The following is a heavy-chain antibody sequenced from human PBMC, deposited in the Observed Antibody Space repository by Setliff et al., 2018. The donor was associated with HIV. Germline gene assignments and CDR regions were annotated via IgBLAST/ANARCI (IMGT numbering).Heavy chain of an antibody. CDR2: IYQSGST. V-gene: IGHV4-38-2*02. D-gene: IGHD3-3*01. Sequence: PSETLSLTCTVSGGSISSGYYWGWIRQTPGKGLEWIGSIYQSGSTSYNPSLSSRLTISVDTSKNQVSLKLNSVTAADTAVYYCARGLTIFGVATPGIYSFMDVWGKGTTVTVSS. J-gene: IGHJ6*03. CDR3: ARGLTIFGVATPGIYSFMDV. CDR1: GGSISSGYY.